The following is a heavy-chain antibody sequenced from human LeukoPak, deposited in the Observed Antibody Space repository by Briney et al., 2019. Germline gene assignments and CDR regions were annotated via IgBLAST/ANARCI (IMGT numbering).Heavy chain of an antibody. V-gene: IGHV1-69*13. CDR1: GGTFSSYA. CDR2: IIPIFGTA. CDR3: ARERAYSSGSSCSDY. J-gene: IGHJ4*02. Sequence: GASVKVSCKASGGTFSSYAISWVRQAPGQGLEWMGGIIPIFGTANYAQKFQGRVTITADESTSTAYMELRSLRSDDTAVYYCARERAYSSGSSCSDYWGQGTLVTVSS. D-gene: IGHD6-19*01.